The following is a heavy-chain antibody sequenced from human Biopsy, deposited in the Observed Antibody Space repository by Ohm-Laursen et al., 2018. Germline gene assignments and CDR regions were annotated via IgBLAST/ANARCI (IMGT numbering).Heavy chain of an antibody. V-gene: IGHV4-59*01. D-gene: IGHD5/OR15-5a*01. CDR1: GGSMSSYY. CDR2: IYNSGST. J-gene: IGHJ3*02. Sequence: GTLSLTCTVSGGSMSSYYWTWIRQPPGKGLEWIGYIYNSGSTNYNPSLKSRVTISVAVDTSKSQFSLRLSSVTAADTAMYYCARGEAGVYDALVIWGQGTMVIVSS. CDR3: ARGEAGVYDALVI.